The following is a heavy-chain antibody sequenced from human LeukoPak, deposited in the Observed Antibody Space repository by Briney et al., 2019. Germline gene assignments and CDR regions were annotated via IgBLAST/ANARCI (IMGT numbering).Heavy chain of an antibody. J-gene: IGHJ4*02. CDR2: ISSNSGYI. Sequence: GGSLRLSCAASGFSFRSYTMTWVRQAPGKGLEWVSSISSNSGYIDYADSTQGRFTISRDNAKNSLYLQMNSLRVEDTAIYYCAKVLPGPFHYWGQGTLVTVSS. CDR3: AKVLPGPFHY. CDR1: GFSFRSYT. D-gene: IGHD1-1*01. V-gene: IGHV3-21*01.